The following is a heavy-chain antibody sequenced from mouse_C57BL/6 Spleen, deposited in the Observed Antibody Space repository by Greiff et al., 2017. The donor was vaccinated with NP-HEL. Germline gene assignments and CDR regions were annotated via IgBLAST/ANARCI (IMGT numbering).Heavy chain of an antibody. CDR1: GYTFTSYG. CDR3: ARGATDGSSPAWFAY. J-gene: IGHJ3*01. V-gene: IGHV1-81*01. Sequence: VQLQQSGAELARPGASVKLSCKASGYTFTSYGISWVKQRTGQGLEWIGEIYPRSGNTYYNEKFKGKATLTADKSSSTAYMELRSLTSEDSAVYFCARGATDGSSPAWFAYWGQGTLVTVSA. CDR2: IYPRSGNT. D-gene: IGHD1-1*01.